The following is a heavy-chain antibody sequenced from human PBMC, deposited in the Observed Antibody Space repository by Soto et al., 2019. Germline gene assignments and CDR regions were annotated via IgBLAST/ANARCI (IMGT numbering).Heavy chain of an antibody. CDR1: GSSINNHY. CDR2: IYYTGST. J-gene: IGHJ4*02. V-gene: IGHV4-59*11. Sequence: QVHLQESGPGLVKPSETLSLTCTVSGSSINNHYWSWIRQPPGKGLEWIGYIYYTGSTNYNPSLKSRVTMSVDTSKNQFSLNLTSLTDADTAIYYCARASWYSEYWGQGTLVTVSS. D-gene: IGHD2-15*01. CDR3: ARASWYSEY.